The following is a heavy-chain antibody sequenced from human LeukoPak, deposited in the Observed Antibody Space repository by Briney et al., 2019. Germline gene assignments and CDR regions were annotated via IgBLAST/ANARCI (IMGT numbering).Heavy chain of an antibody. CDR2: ISAYNGNT. V-gene: IGHV1-18*01. CDR1: GYTFTSYG. Sequence: ASVKVSCKASGYTFTSYGISWVRQAPGQGLEWMGWISAYNGNTNYAQKLQGRATMTTDTSTSTAYMELRSLRSDDTAVYYCARDGGHTAMVTDGMDVWGQGTTVTVSS. CDR3: ARDGGHTAMVTDGMDV. J-gene: IGHJ6*02. D-gene: IGHD5-18*01.